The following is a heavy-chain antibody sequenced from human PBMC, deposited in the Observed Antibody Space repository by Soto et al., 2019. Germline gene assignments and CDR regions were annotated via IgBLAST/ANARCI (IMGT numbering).Heavy chain of an antibody. CDR1: GFTFTNHW. J-gene: IGHJ5*02. D-gene: IGHD2-21*02. CDR3: ARDQANCGGDCYTNLFDP. V-gene: IGHV3-74*01. CDR2: ISVDGRTT. Sequence: EVHLVESGGGLVQPGGSLRLSCAGSGFTFTNHWMHWVRQAPGKGLVWVSRISVDGRTTNYADSVKGRFTISRDNAKNTLYLQMNSLRSEDTAVYYCARDQANCGGDCYTNLFDPWGQGTLVTVSS.